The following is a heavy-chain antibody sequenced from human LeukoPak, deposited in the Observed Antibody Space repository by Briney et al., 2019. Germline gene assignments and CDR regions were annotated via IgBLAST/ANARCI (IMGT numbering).Heavy chain of an antibody. CDR3: ASDLNWNFGEDAFDI. Sequence: SETLSLTCSVSGFSIISNYYWSWIRQPPGKGLEWIGYIYTSGSTNYNPSLKSRVTISVDTSKNQFSLKLSSVTAADTAVYYCASDLNWNFGEDAFDIWGQGTMVTVSS. CDR1: GFSIISNYY. D-gene: IGHD1-7*01. J-gene: IGHJ3*02. CDR2: IYTSGST. V-gene: IGHV4-4*09.